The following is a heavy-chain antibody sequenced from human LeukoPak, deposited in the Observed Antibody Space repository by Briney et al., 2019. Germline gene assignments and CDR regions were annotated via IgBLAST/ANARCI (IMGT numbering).Heavy chain of an antibody. CDR3: AKRDTAMVFQH. J-gene: IGHJ1*01. CDR1: GFTFSNAW. D-gene: IGHD5-18*01. Sequence: GGSLRLSCAASGFTFSNAWMSWVRQAPGKGLEWVGRIKSKTDGGTTDYAAPVKGRFTISRDDSKNTLYLQMNSLRAEDTAVYYCAKRDTAMVFQHWGQGTLVTVSS. CDR2: IKSKTDGGTT. V-gene: IGHV3-15*01.